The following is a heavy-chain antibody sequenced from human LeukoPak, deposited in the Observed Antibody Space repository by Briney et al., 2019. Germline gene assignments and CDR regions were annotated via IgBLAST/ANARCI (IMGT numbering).Heavy chain of an antibody. CDR1: GYTFTSYS. CDR3: AKSGDTTGNYYQNDY. V-gene: IGHV1-3*01. CDR2: INAGNGNT. Sequence: GASVKVSCKASGYTFTSYSMHWVRQAPGQGLEWMGWINAGNGNTEYSQKFQGRVTITRDTSASSAYMELSTLRSEDTAVYYCAKSGDTTGNYYQNDYWGQGTTVTVSS. D-gene: IGHD3-22*01. J-gene: IGHJ4*03.